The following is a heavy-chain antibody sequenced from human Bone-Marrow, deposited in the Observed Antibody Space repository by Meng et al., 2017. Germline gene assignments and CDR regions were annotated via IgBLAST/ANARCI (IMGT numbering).Heavy chain of an antibody. CDR3: ARVVGDFDWLLPDAFDI. CDR1: GGTFSSYA. D-gene: IGHD3-9*01. Sequence: QGQLGQSGAEVKKPGSSVKVSCKASGGTFSSYAISWVRQAPGQGLEWMGGIIPIFGTANYAQKFQGRVTITADESTSTAYMELSSLRSEDTAVYYCARVVGDFDWLLPDAFDIWGQGTMVTVSS. V-gene: IGHV1-69*01. CDR2: IIPIFGTA. J-gene: IGHJ3*02.